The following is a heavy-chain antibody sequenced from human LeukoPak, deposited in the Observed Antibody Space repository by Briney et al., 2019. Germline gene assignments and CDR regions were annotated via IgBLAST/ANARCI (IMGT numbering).Heavy chain of an antibody. Sequence: SETLSLTCAVYGDSFSGYYWTWIRQPPGKGLEWIGEINHSGGTNYNPSLKSRVTISVDTSKDQFSLKLSSVTAADTAVYYCAQKAPYSPGYSQDWGQGTLVTVSS. CDR3: AQKAPYSPGYSQD. J-gene: IGHJ1*01. D-gene: IGHD2-15*01. V-gene: IGHV4-34*01. CDR1: GDSFSGYY. CDR2: INHSGGT.